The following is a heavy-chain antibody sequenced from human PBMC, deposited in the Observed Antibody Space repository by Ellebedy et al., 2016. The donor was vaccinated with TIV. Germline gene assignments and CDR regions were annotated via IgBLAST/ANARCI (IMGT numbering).Heavy chain of an antibody. CDR3: ASGGGCSNSTCFEDWFDP. D-gene: IGHD2-2*01. V-gene: IGHV1-2*02. J-gene: IGHJ5*02. CDR2: INPNSGGT. Sequence: AASVKVSCKASGYTFTGYYMHWVRQAPGQGLEWMGWINPNSGGTNYAQKFQGRVTMTRNTSISTAYMELSSLRSEDTAVYYCASGGGCSNSTCFEDWFDPWGQGTLVTVSS. CDR1: GYTFTGYY.